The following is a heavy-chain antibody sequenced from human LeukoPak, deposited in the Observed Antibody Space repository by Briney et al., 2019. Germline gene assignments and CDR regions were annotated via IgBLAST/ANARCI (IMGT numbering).Heavy chain of an antibody. CDR2: IQYDASNE. CDR1: GFTFSVYG. V-gene: IGHV3-30*02. CDR3: AKDRVTQAGFDY. Sequence: GGSLRLSWAASGFTFSVYGMHWVRQAPGKGLEWVTFIQYDASNEYYADSVRGRFTISRDNSKYTLYLQMNSLRAEDTAVYYCAKDRVTQAGFDYWGQGALVTVSS. J-gene: IGHJ4*02. D-gene: IGHD3-10*01.